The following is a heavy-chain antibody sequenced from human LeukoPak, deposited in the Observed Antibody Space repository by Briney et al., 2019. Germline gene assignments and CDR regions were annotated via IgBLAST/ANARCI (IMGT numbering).Heavy chain of an antibody. J-gene: IGHJ4*02. Sequence: QAGGSLRLSCAASGFTFSSYAMSWVRQAPGKGLEWVSAISGSGGSTYYADSVKGRFTISRDNSKNTLYLQMNSLRAEDTAVYYCAKCRVGVYGPFDYWGQGTLVTVSS. CDR2: ISGSGGST. D-gene: IGHD3-10*01. CDR1: GFTFSSYA. V-gene: IGHV3-23*01. CDR3: AKCRVGVYGPFDY.